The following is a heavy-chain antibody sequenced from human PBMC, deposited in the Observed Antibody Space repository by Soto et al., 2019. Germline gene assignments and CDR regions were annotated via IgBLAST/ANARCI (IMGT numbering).Heavy chain of an antibody. D-gene: IGHD2-8*01. CDR1: GGSVSSGPYH. Sequence: QVQLQESGPGLVKTSETLSLTCTVSGGSVSSGPYHWNWVRQPPGKGLEWIGHISYSGTANYNPSLRGRVTMATDTSMNQFSLRLASVTAADTAVYYCMRSHGAYCGQGALVTVSP. CDR3: MRSHGAY. CDR2: ISYSGTA. V-gene: IGHV4-61*01. J-gene: IGHJ4*02.